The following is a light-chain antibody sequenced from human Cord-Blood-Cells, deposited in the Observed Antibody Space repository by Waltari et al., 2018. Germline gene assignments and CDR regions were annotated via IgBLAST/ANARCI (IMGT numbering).Light chain of an antibody. J-gene: IGLJ2*01. CDR2: EVS. V-gene: IGLV2-18*02. Sequence: QSALTQPPSVSGSPGPSVTISCPGTSSHVGSYNRVYWYQQPPGTAPKLMIYEVSNRPSGVPDRFSGSKSGNTASLTISGLQAEDEADYYCSSYTSSSTVVFGGGTKLTVL. CDR1: SSHVGSYNR. CDR3: SSYTSSSTVV.